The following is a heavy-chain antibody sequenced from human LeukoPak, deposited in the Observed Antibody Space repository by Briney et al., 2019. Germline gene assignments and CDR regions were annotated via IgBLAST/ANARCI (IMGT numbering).Heavy chain of an antibody. V-gene: IGHV4-61*02. D-gene: IGHD2-2*01. CDR2: IHTSGST. Sequence: SETLSLTCTVSGGSVNSGNYYWTWIRQPAGKRLEWIGRIHTSGSTNYNPSLKSRVTISIDASKNQFSLRLSSVTAADTAVYYCAMYCSTASCSPFDYWGRGTLVTVSS. CDR1: GGSVNSGNYY. J-gene: IGHJ4*02. CDR3: AMYCSTASCSPFDY.